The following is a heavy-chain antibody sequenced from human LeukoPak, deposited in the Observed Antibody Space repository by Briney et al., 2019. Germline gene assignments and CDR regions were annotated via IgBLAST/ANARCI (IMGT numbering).Heavy chain of an antibody. D-gene: IGHD2-15*01. CDR3: AKSGLNRFDY. Sequence: GGSLRLSCRGSGFKFDDYGVTWVRQAPGKGLEWVSNISGRDGRTYYADSVKGRFTISRDNSKNTLYLQMNSLRAEDTAVYYCAKSGLNRFDYWGQGTLVTVSS. J-gene: IGHJ4*02. CDR2: ISGRDGRT. CDR1: GFKFDDYG. V-gene: IGHV3-23*01.